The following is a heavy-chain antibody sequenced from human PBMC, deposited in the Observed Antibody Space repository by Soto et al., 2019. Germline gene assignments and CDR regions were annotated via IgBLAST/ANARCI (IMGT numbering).Heavy chain of an antibody. V-gene: IGHV4-4*07. CDR1: GASMNSYH. D-gene: IGHD6-13*01. CDR2: IHSSGST. J-gene: IGHJ5*02. Sequence: PSETLSLTCTVSGASMNSYHWSWIRQPAGKGLEWIGHIHSSGSTNYNPSLKSRVTMSVDTSKNQFSLGLMSLTAADTAVYYCARDQGVAAAGIPWFDPWGQGSLVTVSS. CDR3: ARDQGVAAAGIPWFDP.